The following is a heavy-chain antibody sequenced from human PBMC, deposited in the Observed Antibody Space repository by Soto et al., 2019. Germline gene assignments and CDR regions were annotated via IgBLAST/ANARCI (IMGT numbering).Heavy chain of an antibody. Sequence: QVQLVQSGAEVKKPGSSVKVSCKASGGTFSSYAISWVRQAPGQGLEWMGGIIPIFGTANYAQKFQGRVTITADESTSTVYMELSSLRSEDTAVYYCARDPRYSSSSSYYYGMDVWGQGTTVTVSS. J-gene: IGHJ6*02. CDR3: ARDPRYSSSSSYYYGMDV. CDR1: GGTFSSYA. V-gene: IGHV1-69*01. D-gene: IGHD6-6*01. CDR2: IIPIFGTA.